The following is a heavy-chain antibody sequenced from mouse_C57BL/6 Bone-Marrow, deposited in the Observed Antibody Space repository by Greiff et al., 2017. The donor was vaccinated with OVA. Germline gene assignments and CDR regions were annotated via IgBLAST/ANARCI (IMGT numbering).Heavy chain of an antibody. J-gene: IGHJ2*01. D-gene: IGHD1-1*01. V-gene: IGHV1-81*01. CDR3: ARWDTTVVEVD. CDR1: GYTFTSYG. CDR2: IYPRSGNT. Sequence: QVQLKQSGAELARPGASVKLSCKASGYTFTSYGISWVKQRTGQGLEWIGEIYPRSGNTYSNEKFKGKATLTAEKSSSTAYMELRSLTSEDSAVYFCARWDTTVVEVDWGQGTTLTVSS.